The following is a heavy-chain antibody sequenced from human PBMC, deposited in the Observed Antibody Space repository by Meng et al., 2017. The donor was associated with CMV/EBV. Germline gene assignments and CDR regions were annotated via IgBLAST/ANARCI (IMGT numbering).Heavy chain of an antibody. CDR1: GFTFSGYA. CDR3: ARDLGPGSMGSGSFDY. V-gene: IGHV3-30*04. J-gene: IGHJ4*02. CDR2: ISYDGSNK. D-gene: IGHD3-22*01. Sequence: GESLKISCAASGFTFSGYALHWVRQAPGKGLEWVAVISYDGSNKYCADSVKGRFTISRDNSKNTLYLQMNSLRAEDTAVYYCARDLGPGSMGSGSFDYWGQGTLVTVSS.